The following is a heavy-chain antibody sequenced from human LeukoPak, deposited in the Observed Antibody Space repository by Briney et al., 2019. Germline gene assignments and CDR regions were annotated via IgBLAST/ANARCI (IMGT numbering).Heavy chain of an antibody. V-gene: IGHV3-9*01. CDR2: ISWNSGSI. Sequence: GGSLRLSCAASGFTFDDYAMHWVRQAPGKGLEWVSGISWNSGSIGYADSVKGRFTISRDNAKNSLYLQMNSLRAEDTAVYYCARSQRWLQYSYYYGMDVWGQGTTVTVSS. CDR1: GFTFDDYA. D-gene: IGHD5-24*01. CDR3: ARSQRWLQYSYYYGMDV. J-gene: IGHJ6*02.